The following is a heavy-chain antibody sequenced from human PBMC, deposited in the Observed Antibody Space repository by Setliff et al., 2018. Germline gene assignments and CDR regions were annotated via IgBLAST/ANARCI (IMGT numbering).Heavy chain of an antibody. V-gene: IGHV3-33*08. CDR1: GFTFSTYR. D-gene: IGHD2-15*01. J-gene: IGHJ4*02. CDR3: ARTCSGSGCYAGLES. Sequence: SLRLSCAASGFTFSTYRMHWVRQAPGKGLEWVAVIWDDGGNKYHADSVKGRFTISRDNSKNTLYLQMNSLRPEDTAVYYCARTCSGSGCYAGLESWGQGTPGTSPQ. CDR2: IWDDGGNK.